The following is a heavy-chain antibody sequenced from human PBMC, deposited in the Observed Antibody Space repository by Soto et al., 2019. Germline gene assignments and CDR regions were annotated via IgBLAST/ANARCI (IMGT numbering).Heavy chain of an antibody. J-gene: IGHJ6*02. CDR1: GFTFSSYG. CDR2: IWYDGSNK. D-gene: IGHD2-2*01. CDR3: AGYCSSTSCYPIAATDV. V-gene: IGHV3-33*01. Sequence: QVQLVESGGGVVQPGRSLRLSCAASGFTFSSYGMHWVRQAPGKGLEWVAVIWYDGSNKYYADSVKGRFTISRDNSKNTLYLQMNSLRAEDTAVYYCAGYCSSTSCYPIAATDVWGQGTTVTVSS.